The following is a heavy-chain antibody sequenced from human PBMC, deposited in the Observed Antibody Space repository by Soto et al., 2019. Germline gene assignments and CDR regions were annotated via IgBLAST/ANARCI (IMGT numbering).Heavy chain of an antibody. CDR3: AGRYYYDSSGYTDY. CDR2: IYHSGST. D-gene: IGHD3-22*01. CDR1: GGSISSGGYS. J-gene: IGHJ4*02. Sequence: SETLSLTCAVSGGSISSGGYSWSWIRQPPGKGLEWIGYIYHSGSTYYNPSLKSRVTISVDRSKNQFSLKLSSVTAADTAVYYCAGRYYYDSSGYTDYWGQGTLVTVSS. V-gene: IGHV4-30-2*01.